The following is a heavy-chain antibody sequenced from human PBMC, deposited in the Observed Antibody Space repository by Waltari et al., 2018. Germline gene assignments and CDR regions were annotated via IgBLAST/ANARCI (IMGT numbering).Heavy chain of an antibody. D-gene: IGHD5-12*01. V-gene: IGHV3-30*02. CDR2: KRNDGSNK. CDR3: AKQAATIMSYCDY. Sequence: QVQLVESGGGVVQPGGSLRLSCAASGFTFSSYGMHWVRQAPGKGLEWVAFKRNDGSNKDNRDCGKGRFTIYRDNSKNTLYLKMNSLRAEDTAVYYCAKQAATIMSYCDYWGQGTLFTVSS. CDR1: GFTFSSYG. J-gene: IGHJ4*02.